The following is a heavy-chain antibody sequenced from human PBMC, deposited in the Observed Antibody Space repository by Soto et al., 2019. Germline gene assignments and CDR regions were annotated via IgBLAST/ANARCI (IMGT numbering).Heavy chain of an antibody. J-gene: IGHJ3*01. V-gene: IGHV3-53*01. D-gene: IGHD3-16*01. CDR3: TQLGAFDV. Sequence: EVQLVESGGALIQPGGSLILSCAASGFTVSNNYISWVRQAPGKGLEWVSLMYSGGSTHYANSVTGRFTISRDGSKNTVYLQMKSLRAEDTAVYYCTQLGAFDVWGQGTMVTVSS. CDR2: MYSGGST. CDR1: GFTVSNNY.